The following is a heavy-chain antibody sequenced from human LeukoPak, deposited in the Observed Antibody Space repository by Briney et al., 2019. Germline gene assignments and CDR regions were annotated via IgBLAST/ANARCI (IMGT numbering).Heavy chain of an antibody. Sequence: GSLRLSCEASGFTFSNYWMHWVRQPPGKGLMWVSQISTDGSQTFYADSVKGRFTISRDNAQNTLYLQMNSLRAEDTAVYYCAKDRGVYFVVVPAAFDYWGQGTLVTVSS. CDR1: GFTFSNYW. J-gene: IGHJ4*02. V-gene: IGHV3-74*01. CDR2: ISTDGSQT. D-gene: IGHD2-2*01. CDR3: AKDRGVYFVVVPAAFDY.